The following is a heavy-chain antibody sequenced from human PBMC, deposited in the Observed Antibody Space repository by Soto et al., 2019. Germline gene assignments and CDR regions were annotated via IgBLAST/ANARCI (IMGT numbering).Heavy chain of an antibody. CDR3: AKVSSIVPYSSGWYGYFQH. CDR2: ISGSGGST. V-gene: IGHV3-23*01. CDR1: GFTFSSYA. J-gene: IGHJ1*01. D-gene: IGHD6-19*01. Sequence: PGGSLRLSCAASGFTFSSYAMSWFRQAPGKGLEWVSAISGSGGSTYYADSVKGRFTISRDNSKNTLYLQMNSLRAKDTAVYYCAKVSSIVPYSSGWYGYFQHWGQGTLVTVSS.